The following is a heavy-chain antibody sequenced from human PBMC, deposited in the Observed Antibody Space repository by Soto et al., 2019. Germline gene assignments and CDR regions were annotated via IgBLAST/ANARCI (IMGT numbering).Heavy chain of an antibody. V-gene: IGHV5-10-1*01. CDR2: IDPSDSYT. D-gene: IGHD3-10*01. Sequence: PGESLKISCKGSGYSFTSYWISWVRQMPGKGLEWMGRIDPSDSYTNYSPSFQGHVTISADKSISTAYLQWSSLKASDTAMYYCASRGAAGSATYYYYYGMDVWGQGTTVTVSS. CDR3: ASRGAAGSATYYYYYGMDV. J-gene: IGHJ6*02. CDR1: GYSFTSYW.